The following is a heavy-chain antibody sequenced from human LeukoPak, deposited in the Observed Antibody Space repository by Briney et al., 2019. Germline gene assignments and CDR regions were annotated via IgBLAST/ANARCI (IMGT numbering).Heavy chain of an antibody. Sequence: GESLKISCKGSGYTFTTYWIGWVRQMPGKGLEWMGIIYPGDSHPRYSPSFQGQVTISADKSISTAYLQWSSLKASDSAMYYCVRHGLGSSWFGFDYWGQGTLVTVSS. J-gene: IGHJ4*02. CDR1: GYTFTTYW. V-gene: IGHV5-51*01. CDR2: IYPGDSHP. CDR3: VRHGLGSSWFGFDY. D-gene: IGHD6-13*01.